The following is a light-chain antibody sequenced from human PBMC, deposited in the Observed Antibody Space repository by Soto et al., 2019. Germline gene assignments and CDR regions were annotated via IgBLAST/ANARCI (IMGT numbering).Light chain of an antibody. J-gene: IGKJ1*01. V-gene: IGKV3-15*01. Sequence: EIVMTQSPATLSVSPGERAILSCRASQSVSSKLAWYQQKPGQAPRVLIYGASTRATGIPARFSGSGSGTEFTLTISSLQTEDVAVYYCQHYNDWPPTWTFGKGTKV. CDR1: QSVSSK. CDR3: QHYNDWPPTWT. CDR2: GAS.